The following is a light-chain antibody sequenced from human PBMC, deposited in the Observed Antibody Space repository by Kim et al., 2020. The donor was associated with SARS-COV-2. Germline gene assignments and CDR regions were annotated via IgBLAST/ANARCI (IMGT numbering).Light chain of an antibody. V-gene: IGKV1-5*03. CDR3: QHYGNYSWT. CDR2: KAS. J-gene: IGKJ1*01. Sequence: AAGGARVTITCRASQSVSSWLAWYQQKQGKATKFLNYKASSLESGVPSRCSGSGSGTEFTLTISSLQPDDFATYYCQHYGNYSWTFGQGTKVDIK. CDR1: QSVSSW.